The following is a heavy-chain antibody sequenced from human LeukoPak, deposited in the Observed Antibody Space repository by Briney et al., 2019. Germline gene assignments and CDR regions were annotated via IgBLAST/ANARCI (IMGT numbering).Heavy chain of an antibody. CDR1: GFTFSSSA. V-gene: IGHV3-30*02. Sequence: PGGSLRLSCATSGFTFSSSAMHWVRQAPGKGLEWVTFIRYDANEKYYAASVKGRFTVSRDNSKNTLYLQMNSLTVEDTAVYYCAQERDRRGCFEYWGQGTPVTVSS. CDR2: IRYDANEK. CDR3: AQERDRRGCFEY. D-gene: IGHD3-22*01. J-gene: IGHJ4*02.